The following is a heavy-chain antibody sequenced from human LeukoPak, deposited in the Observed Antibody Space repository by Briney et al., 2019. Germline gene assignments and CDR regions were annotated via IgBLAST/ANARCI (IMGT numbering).Heavy chain of an antibody. CDR1: GFTFSHYG. V-gene: IGHV3-33*01. J-gene: IGHJ5*02. CDR3: ARDVDKSNHMSILDP. CDR2: IQSDGSYK. D-gene: IGHD2-21*01. Sequence: GGSLRLSCAGSGFTFSHYGMHWVRQGPGKGLEWVAGIQSDGSYKYYEDSLKGRFTISRDNFKNILYLQMNSLRAEDTAVYSCARDVDKSNHMSILDPWGQGTLVTVSS.